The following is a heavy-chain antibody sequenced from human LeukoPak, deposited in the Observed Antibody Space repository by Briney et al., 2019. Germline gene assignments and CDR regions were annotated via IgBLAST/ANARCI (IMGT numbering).Heavy chain of an antibody. CDR2: ISGSGGST. V-gene: IGHV3-23*01. Sequence: PGGSLRLSCAASGFTFSTDGMHWVRQAPGKGLEWVSAISGSGGSTYYADSVKGRFTVSRDNSENTLFLQMNSLRAEDTAMYYCAKDTDVVVPEYFQYWGQGTLVTVSS. D-gene: IGHD2-15*01. CDR3: AKDTDVVVPEYFQY. J-gene: IGHJ1*01. CDR1: GFTFSTDG.